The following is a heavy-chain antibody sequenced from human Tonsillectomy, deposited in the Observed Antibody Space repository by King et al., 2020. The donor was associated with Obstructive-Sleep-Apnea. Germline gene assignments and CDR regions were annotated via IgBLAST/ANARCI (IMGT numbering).Heavy chain of an antibody. Sequence: VQLVESGAEVKKPGASVKVSCKASGYTFISYGISWVRQAPGQGLEWMGWISAYNGDYAQKFQGRVTMTTDTSTSTAYMELRSLRSDDTAVYFCARERFMLRGVIGSLDYWGQGTLVTVSS. D-gene: IGHD3-10*01. V-gene: IGHV1-18*01. CDR3: ARERFMLRGVIGSLDY. CDR1: GYTFISYG. J-gene: IGHJ4*02. CDR2: ISAYNG.